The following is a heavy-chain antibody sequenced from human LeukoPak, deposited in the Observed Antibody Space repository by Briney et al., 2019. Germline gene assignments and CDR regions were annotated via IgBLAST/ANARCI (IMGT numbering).Heavy chain of an antibody. Sequence: GGSLRLSCAASGFTLSSYSMNWVRQAPGKGLEWVSSISSSSSYIYYADSVKGRFTISRDNAKNSLYLQMNSLRAEDTAVYYCASSGSSSWDGGEFDYWGQGTLVTVSS. CDR3: ASSGSSSWDGGEFDY. V-gene: IGHV3-21*01. J-gene: IGHJ4*02. CDR2: ISSSSSYI. CDR1: GFTLSSYS. D-gene: IGHD6-13*01.